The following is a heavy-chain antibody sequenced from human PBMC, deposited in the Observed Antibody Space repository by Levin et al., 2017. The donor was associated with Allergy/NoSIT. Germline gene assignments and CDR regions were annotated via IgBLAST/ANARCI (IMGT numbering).Heavy chain of an antibody. D-gene: IGHD3-9*01. J-gene: IGHJ4*02. CDR1: GFTFSSYG. CDR2: ISYDGSNK. V-gene: IGHV3-30*18. CDR3: AKEGRYDIFVDY. Sequence: GGSLRLSCAASGFTFSSYGMHWVRQAPGKGLEWVAVISYDGSNKYYADSVKGRFTISRDNSKNTLYLQMNSLRAEDTAVYYCAKEGRYDIFVDYWGQGTLVTVSS.